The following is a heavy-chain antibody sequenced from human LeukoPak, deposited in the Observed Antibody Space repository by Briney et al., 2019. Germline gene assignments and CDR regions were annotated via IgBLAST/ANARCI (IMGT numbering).Heavy chain of an antibody. V-gene: IGHV3-30*18. D-gene: IGHD3-9*01. Sequence: PGGSLRLSCAASGFTFRSYGMHWVRQAPGKGLEWVAVISYDGSNKYYADSVKGRFTISRDNSKNTLYLQMNSLRAEDTAVYYCANLANILTDFDYWGQGTLVTVSS. J-gene: IGHJ4*02. CDR3: ANLANILTDFDY. CDR1: GFTFRSYG. CDR2: ISYDGSNK.